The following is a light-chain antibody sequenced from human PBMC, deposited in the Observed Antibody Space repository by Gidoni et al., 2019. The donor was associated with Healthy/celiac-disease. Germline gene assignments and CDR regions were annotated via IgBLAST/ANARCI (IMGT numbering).Light chain of an antibody. Sequence: EIVLTQFPGTLSVSPGERATLFCRATQTVSANFLAWYQQKPGQPPTLLISDASRRATGVPDRFSGSGSGTDFSLTINRLQTEDSALYYCQQYGAPPLTFGGGTRVEI. CDR1: QTVSANF. CDR3: QQYGAPPLT. J-gene: IGKJ4*01. V-gene: IGKV3-20*01. CDR2: DAS.